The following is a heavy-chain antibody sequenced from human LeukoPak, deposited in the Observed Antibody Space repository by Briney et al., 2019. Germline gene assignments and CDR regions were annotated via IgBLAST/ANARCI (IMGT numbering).Heavy chain of an antibody. CDR2: INSDGSST. J-gene: IGHJ6*02. CDR1: GFTFSSYW. D-gene: IGHD4-17*01. CDR3: ARDLNTSYGDYFVPYYYGMDV. Sequence: GGSLRLSCAASGFTFSSYWMHWVRQAPGKGLVWVSRINSDGSSTSYADSVKGRFTISRDNAKNSLYLQMNSLRAEDTAVYYCARDLNTSYGDYFVPYYYGMDVWGQGTTVTVSS. V-gene: IGHV3-74*01.